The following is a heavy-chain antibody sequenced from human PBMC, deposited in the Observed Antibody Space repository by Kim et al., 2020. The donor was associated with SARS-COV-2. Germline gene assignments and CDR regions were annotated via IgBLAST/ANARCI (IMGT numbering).Heavy chain of an antibody. V-gene: IGHV3-13*04. CDR1: GFTFSSYD. CDR3: ARGSVYSSSWYVHYYYGMDV. Sequence: GGSLRLSCAASGFTFSSYDMHWVRQATGKGLEWVSAIGTAGDTYYPGSVKGRFTISRENAKNSLYFQMNSLRAGDTAVYYCARGSVYSSSWYVHYYYGMDVWGQGTTVTVSS. J-gene: IGHJ6*02. D-gene: IGHD6-13*01. CDR2: IGTAGDT.